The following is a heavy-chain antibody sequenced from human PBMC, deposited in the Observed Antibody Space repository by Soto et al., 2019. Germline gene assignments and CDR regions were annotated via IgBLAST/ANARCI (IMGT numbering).Heavy chain of an antibody. CDR1: GYTFANYG. CDR3: ARGGPHIYGVSGNYYFDY. D-gene: IGHD2-8*01. CDR2: NK. Sequence: QVQLVQSGAEVKEPGASVKISCKTSGYTFANYGVTWVRQAPGQGLEWVGCNKDYAQKFQGTVTMTRDTSTSTAYLELRSLKSAYTAVYYCARGGPHIYGVSGNYYFDYWGQGTLFTVSS. J-gene: IGHJ4*02. V-gene: IGHV1-18*01.